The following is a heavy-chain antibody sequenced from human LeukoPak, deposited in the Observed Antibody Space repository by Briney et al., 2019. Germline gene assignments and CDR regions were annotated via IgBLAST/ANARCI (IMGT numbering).Heavy chain of an antibody. Sequence: SETLSLTCTVSGGSISNYYWSWIRQPPGKGLEWIGYIYSSGSTNYNPSLKSRVTISVDTSKNQFSLKLSSVTAADTAVYYCAREEALGSGSFDYWGQGTLVTVSS. J-gene: IGHJ4*02. CDR1: GGSISNYY. V-gene: IGHV4-59*01. D-gene: IGHD1-26*01. CDR2: IYSSGST. CDR3: AREEALGSGSFDY.